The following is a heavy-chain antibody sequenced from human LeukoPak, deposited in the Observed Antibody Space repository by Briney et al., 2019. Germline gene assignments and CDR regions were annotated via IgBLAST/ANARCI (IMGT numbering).Heavy chain of an antibody. Sequence: PSETLSLTCAVYGGSFSGYYWSWIRQPPGQGLEWIEEINHSGSTNYNPSLKSRVTISVDTSKNQFSLKLSSVTAADTAVYYCARVKPQLRYPPLYNWFDPWGQGTLVTVSS. D-gene: IGHD3-9*01. CDR1: GGSFSGYY. V-gene: IGHV4-34*01. J-gene: IGHJ5*02. CDR2: INHSGST. CDR3: ARVKPQLRYPPLYNWFDP.